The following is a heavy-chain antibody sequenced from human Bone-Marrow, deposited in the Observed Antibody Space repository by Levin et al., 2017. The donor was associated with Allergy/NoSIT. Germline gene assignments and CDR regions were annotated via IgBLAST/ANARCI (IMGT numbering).Heavy chain of an antibody. CDR1: GYTFISYT. J-gene: IGHJ4*02. V-gene: IGHV1-3*01. D-gene: IGHD6-25*01. Sequence: EASVKVSCKASGYTFISYTLHWMRQAPGQRLEWMGWINAGNGDTKYSHKFPGRVTFSRDTSANTAYMELSSLRSEDTAVYYCARRTGDGGYDYWGQGTLVTVSS. CDR2: INAGNGDT. CDR3: ARRTGDGGYDY.